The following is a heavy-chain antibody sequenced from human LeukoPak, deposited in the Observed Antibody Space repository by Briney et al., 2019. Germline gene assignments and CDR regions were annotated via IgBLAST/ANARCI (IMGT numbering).Heavy chain of an antibody. CDR1: GFTFSSYA. CDR2: ISYDGSNK. CDR3: AKARYDSSGYYPSHFDY. Sequence: GGSLRLSCAASGFTFSSYAMHWVRQAPGKGLQWVAVISYDGSNKYYADSVKGRFTISRDNAKNSLYLQMNSLRAEDTALYYCAKARYDSSGYYPSHFDYWGQGTLVTVSS. D-gene: IGHD3-22*01. V-gene: IGHV3-30-3*01. J-gene: IGHJ4*02.